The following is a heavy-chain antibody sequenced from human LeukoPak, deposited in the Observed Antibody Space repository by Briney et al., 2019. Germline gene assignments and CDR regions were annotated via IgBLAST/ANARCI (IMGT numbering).Heavy chain of an antibody. J-gene: IGHJ4*02. V-gene: IGHV3-7*01. CDR3: ARWALVVAGTGLFDY. Sequence: GGSLSLSCAASGFTFSIYWMSWVRQAPGKGLEGVANIKQDGSEKYYVDSVKGRFTISRDNAKNSLFLQMSSLRAEDTAVYYCARWALVVAGTGLFDYWGQGTLVTVSS. D-gene: IGHD6-19*01. CDR2: IKQDGSEK. CDR1: GFTFSIYW.